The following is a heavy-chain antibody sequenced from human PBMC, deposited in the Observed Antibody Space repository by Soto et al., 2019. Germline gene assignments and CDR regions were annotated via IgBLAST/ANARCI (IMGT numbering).Heavy chain of an antibody. CDR1: GGTFRSYA. CDR2: IIPIFGTA. J-gene: IGHJ4*02. V-gene: IGHV1-69*06. D-gene: IGHD1-1*01. Sequence: SVKDSCKGSGGTFRSYAISWGRQAPGQGLEWMGGIIPIFGTANYAQKFQGRVTITADKSTSTAYMELSSLRSEDTAVYYCASLRGATTPGWGQGTLGTVSS. CDR3: ASLRGATTPG.